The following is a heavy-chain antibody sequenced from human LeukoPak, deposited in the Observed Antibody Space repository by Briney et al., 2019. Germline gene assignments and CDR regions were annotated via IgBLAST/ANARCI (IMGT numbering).Heavy chain of an antibody. CDR3: ARRQKLRGPRAGDAFDI. D-gene: IGHD4/OR15-4a*01. J-gene: IGHJ3*02. Sequence: SETLSLTCAVSGGSISDYYWTWIRQPPGKELEWIGYIYSSGSTNYNPSLKSRVTISVDMSKYQFSLKLSSVTAADTAMYYCARRQKLRGPRAGDAFDIWGQGTMVTVSS. V-gene: IGHV4-59*08. CDR2: IYSSGST. CDR1: GGSISDYY.